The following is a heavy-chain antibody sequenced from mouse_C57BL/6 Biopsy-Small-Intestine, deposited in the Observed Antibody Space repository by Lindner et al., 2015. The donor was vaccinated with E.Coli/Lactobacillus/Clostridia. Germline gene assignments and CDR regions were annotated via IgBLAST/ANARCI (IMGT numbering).Heavy chain of an antibody. V-gene: IGHV5-17*01. Sequence: VQLAGGLGEALVKPWRVPETLLCSLWISLSVTMECTGVRQAPEKGLEWIAYISGGSSAIYYVDTVKGRFTISRDNAKNTLFLQMTSLRSEDTAIYYCTRPFYYAMDYWGQGTSVTVSS. CDR3: TRPFYYAMDY. CDR2: ISGGSSAI. J-gene: IGHJ4*01. CDR1: ISLSVTM.